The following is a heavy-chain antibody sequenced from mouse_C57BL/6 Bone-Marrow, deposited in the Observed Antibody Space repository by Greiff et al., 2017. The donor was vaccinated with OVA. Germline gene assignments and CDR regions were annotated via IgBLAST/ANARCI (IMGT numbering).Heavy chain of an antibody. Sequence: LVESGAELARPGASVKLSCKASGYSFTSYGISWVKQRTGQGLEWIGEIYPRSGNTYYNEKFKGKATLTADKSSSTAYMELRSLTSEDSAVYFCARESSIYSFWGQGTSVTVSS. CDR1: GYSFTSYG. D-gene: IGHD1-1*01. CDR2: IYPRSGNT. V-gene: IGHV1-81*01. CDR3: ARESSIYSF. J-gene: IGHJ4*01.